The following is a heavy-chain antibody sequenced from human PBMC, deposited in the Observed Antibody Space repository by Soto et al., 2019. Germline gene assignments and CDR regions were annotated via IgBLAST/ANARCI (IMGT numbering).Heavy chain of an antibody. CDR1: GFTFSCYS. CDR3: ARGNLGGFDL. J-gene: IGHJ3*01. V-gene: IGHV3-74*01. D-gene: IGHD4-4*01. Sequence: HPGGSLSLSCAASGFTFSCYSMHWVRQAPGQGLMWVANIQSDTSSTSYADSVKGRFTISRDNAKNTMYLQMNSLRAEDTAVYYCARGNLGGFDLWGQGTTVTV. CDR2: IQSDTSST.